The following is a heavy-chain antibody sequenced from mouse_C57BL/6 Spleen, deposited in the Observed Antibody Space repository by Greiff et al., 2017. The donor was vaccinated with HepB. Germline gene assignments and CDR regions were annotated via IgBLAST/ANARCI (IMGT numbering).Heavy chain of an antibody. CDR3: ARSGDYDYYWYFDV. D-gene: IGHD2-4*01. CDR1: GYTFTSYG. Sequence: VQLQQSGAELARPGASVKLSCKASGYTFTSYGISWVKQRTGQGLEWIGEIYPRSGNTYYNEKFKGKATLTAEKSSSTEYMELRSLASEDSAVYFCARSGDYDYYWYFDVWGTGTTVTVSS. V-gene: IGHV1-81*01. CDR2: IYPRSGNT. J-gene: IGHJ1*03.